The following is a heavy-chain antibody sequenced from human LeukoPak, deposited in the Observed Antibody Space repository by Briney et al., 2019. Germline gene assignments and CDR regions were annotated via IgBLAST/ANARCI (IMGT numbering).Heavy chain of an antibody. Sequence: GGSLRLSCAASGFTFSSHAMAWVRHAPGQGLEWVSGISDSGGSTHYADSVKGRFTISRDNSKNTLCLEMNSLRAEDTAAYYCAKDYFGSVPDAFDIWGQGTMVTVSS. CDR2: ISDSGGST. J-gene: IGHJ3*02. V-gene: IGHV3-23*01. CDR1: GFTFSSHA. CDR3: AKDYFGSVPDAFDI. D-gene: IGHD3-10*01.